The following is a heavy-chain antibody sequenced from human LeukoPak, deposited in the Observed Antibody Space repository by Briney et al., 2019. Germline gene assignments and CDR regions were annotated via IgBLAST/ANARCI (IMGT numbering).Heavy chain of an antibody. CDR2: ISHSGST. CDR3: ASNYDILTGPDAFDI. V-gene: IGHV4-34*01. J-gene: IGHJ3*02. CDR1: GGSFSGYY. Sequence: SETLSLTCAVYGGSFSGYYWSWIRQAPGKGLEWIGEISHSGSTNYNPSLKSRVTISVDTSKNQFSLKLSSVTAADTAVYYCASNYDILTGPDAFDIWGQGTMLTVSS. D-gene: IGHD3-9*01.